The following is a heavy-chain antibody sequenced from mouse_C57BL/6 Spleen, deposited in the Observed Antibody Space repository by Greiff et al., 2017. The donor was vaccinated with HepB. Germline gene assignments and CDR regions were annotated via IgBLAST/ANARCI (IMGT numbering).Heavy chain of an antibody. D-gene: IGHD2-2*01. CDR3: ARDGYDPYYFDY. Sequence: EVKLVESGGGLVKPGGSLKLSCAASGFTFSSYTMSWVRQTPEKRLEWVATISGGGGNTYYPDSVKGRVTMSRDKATNTLYLPMSCLSSEDTALYYCARDGYDPYYFDYWGQGTTLTVSS. CDR2: ISGGGGNT. CDR1: GFTFSSYT. V-gene: IGHV5-9*01. J-gene: IGHJ2*01.